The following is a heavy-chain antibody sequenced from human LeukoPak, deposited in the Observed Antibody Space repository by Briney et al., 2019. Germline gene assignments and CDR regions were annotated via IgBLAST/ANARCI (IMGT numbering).Heavy chain of an antibody. V-gene: IGHV4-30-4*01. CDR1: GGPISSGDYY. Sequence: PSQTLSLTCTVSGGPISSGDYYWSWIRQPPGKGLEWIGYIYYSGSTYYNPSLESRVTISVDTSKNQFSLKLSSVTAADTAVYYCARWVDHGEYFDYWGQGTLVTVSS. D-gene: IGHD3-10*01. CDR3: ARWVDHGEYFDY. J-gene: IGHJ4*02. CDR2: IYYSGST.